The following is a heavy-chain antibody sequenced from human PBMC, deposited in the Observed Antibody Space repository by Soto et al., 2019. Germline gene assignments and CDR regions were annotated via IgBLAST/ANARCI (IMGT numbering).Heavy chain of an antibody. J-gene: IGHJ4*02. Sequence: EVQLVESGGGLVQPGRSLRLSCAASGFTFDDYAMHWVRQAPGKGLEWVSGISWNSGSIGYADSVKGRFTISRDNAKNSLYLQMNSLRAEDTALYYCAKGQQLVKFDYWDQGTLVTVSS. V-gene: IGHV3-9*01. D-gene: IGHD6-13*01. CDR2: ISWNSGSI. CDR3: AKGQQLVKFDY. CDR1: GFTFDDYA.